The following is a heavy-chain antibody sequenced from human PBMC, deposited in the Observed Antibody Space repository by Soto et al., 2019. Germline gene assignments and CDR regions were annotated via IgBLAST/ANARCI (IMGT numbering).Heavy chain of an antibody. D-gene: IGHD5-18*01. V-gene: IGHV3-23*01. CDR2: ISGSGVTT. CDR3: AKGPHSGYNSPYFYY. J-gene: IGHJ4*02. CDR1: GFTFSSYA. Sequence: GGSLRLSCAASGFTFSSYAMGWVRQAPGKGLEWVSAISGSGVTTYYADSLKGRFTISRDNSKNTLYLQMNSLRAEDTAVYYCAKGPHSGYNSPYFYYWGQGTLVTVSS.